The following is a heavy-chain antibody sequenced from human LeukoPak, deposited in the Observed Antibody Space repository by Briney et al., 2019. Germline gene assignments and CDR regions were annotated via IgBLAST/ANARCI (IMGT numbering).Heavy chain of an antibody. D-gene: IGHD2-15*01. V-gene: IGHV3-74*03. Sequence: GGSLRLSCAASGFNVSIYWMRWVRQAPGKGPVWVSRINSDGSRRMYADSVKGRFTISRDNAKNTLYLQMNSLRAEDTATYFCTRGGYCGADNCYSGGDYFDPWGQGTLVTVSS. CDR3: TRGGYCGADNCYSGGDYFDP. CDR2: INSDGSRR. J-gene: IGHJ5*02. CDR1: GFNVSIYW.